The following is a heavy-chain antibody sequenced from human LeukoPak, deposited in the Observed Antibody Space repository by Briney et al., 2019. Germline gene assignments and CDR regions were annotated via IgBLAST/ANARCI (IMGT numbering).Heavy chain of an antibody. V-gene: IGHV3-21*01. CDR2: ISSSSAYK. Sequence: GGSLRLSCAASGFTFSSYTMNWVRQAPGKGLEWVSSISSSSAYKYYADSVKGRFTISRDNAKNSLYLQLNSLRAEDTALYFCARGFLNSLDIWGQGTMVVVSS. CDR1: GFTFSSYT. D-gene: IGHD4-23*01. J-gene: IGHJ3*02. CDR3: ARGFLNSLDI.